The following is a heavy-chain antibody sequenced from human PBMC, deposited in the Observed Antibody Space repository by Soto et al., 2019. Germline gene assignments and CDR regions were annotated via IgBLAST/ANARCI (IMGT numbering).Heavy chain of an antibody. CDR2: IYPGDSDT. Sequence: GESLKISCKGSGYSFTSYWIGWVRQMPGKGLEWMGIIYPGDSDTRYSPSFQGQVTISADKSISTAYLQWSSLKASDTAMYYCARALNLRWHGVDTNWFDPWGQGTLVTVSS. CDR3: ARALNLRWHGVDTNWFDP. CDR1: GYSFTSYW. V-gene: IGHV5-51*01. D-gene: IGHD5-18*01. J-gene: IGHJ5*02.